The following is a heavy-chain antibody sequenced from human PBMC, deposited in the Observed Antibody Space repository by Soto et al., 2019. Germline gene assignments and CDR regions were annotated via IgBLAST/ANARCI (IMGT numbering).Heavy chain of an antibody. Sequence: QVQLVQSGGEVKKPGASVKVSCKASGYTFISYGISWVRQAPGQGPEWMGWISGYNGNTKYAHKLKGRVTMTTNTSTSSAYMELRSLSSDDTAVYYCARDQCTLDHSCGWYGDWGQGTLVTVSS. CDR1: GYTFISYG. J-gene: IGHJ4*02. D-gene: IGHD6-19*01. CDR2: ISGYNGNT. V-gene: IGHV1-18*04. CDR3: ARDQCTLDHSCGWYGD.